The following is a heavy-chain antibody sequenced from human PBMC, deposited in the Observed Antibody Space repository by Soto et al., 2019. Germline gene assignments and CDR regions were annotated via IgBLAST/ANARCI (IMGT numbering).Heavy chain of an antibody. CDR3: ARDKITGLFDS. CDR1: GGSFSGYY. V-gene: IGHV4-34*01. Sequence: QVQLQQWGAGLLKPSETLSLTCAVYGGSFSGYYWTWIRQPPGTGLEWIGEINHSGSTNYNPSLKIRVTISVDTSTNQFSLKLTSVTAADTAVYYFARDKITGLFDSWGQGTLVTVSS. CDR2: INHSGST. D-gene: IGHD2-8*02. J-gene: IGHJ4*02.